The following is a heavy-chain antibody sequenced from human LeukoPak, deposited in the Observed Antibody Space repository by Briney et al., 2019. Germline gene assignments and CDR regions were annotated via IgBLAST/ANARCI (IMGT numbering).Heavy chain of an antibody. D-gene: IGHD3-10*01. CDR3: ARARITMVRGVIITLYFDY. CDR2: IYYTGST. CDR1: GGSISSGGFL. Sequence: SETLSLTCTVSGGSISSGGFLWSWIRQHPGKGLEWIVYIYYTGSTYYNPSLKSRVTISVDTSKNQFSLSLSSVTAADTAVYYCARARITMVRGVIITLYFDYWGQGTLVTVSS. V-gene: IGHV4-31*03. J-gene: IGHJ4*02.